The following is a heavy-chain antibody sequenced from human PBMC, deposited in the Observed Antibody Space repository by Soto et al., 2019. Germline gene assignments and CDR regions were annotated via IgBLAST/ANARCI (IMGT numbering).Heavy chain of an antibody. D-gene: IGHD3-9*01. Sequence: SETLSLTCTVSGGSISSGGYYWSWIRQHPGKGLEWIGYIYYSGSTYYNPSLKNRVTISVDTSKNQFSLKLSSVTAADTAVYYCARGVVLRYFDWLHFDYWGQGTLVTVS. V-gene: IGHV4-31*03. CDR2: IYYSGST. J-gene: IGHJ4*02. CDR3: ARGVVLRYFDWLHFDY. CDR1: GGSISSGGYY.